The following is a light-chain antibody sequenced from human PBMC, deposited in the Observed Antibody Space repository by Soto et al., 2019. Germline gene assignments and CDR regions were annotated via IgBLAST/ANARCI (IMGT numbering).Light chain of an antibody. V-gene: IGLV2-11*01. CDR3: CSYAGSYVV. CDR1: SSDVGGYIY. J-gene: IGLJ2*01. CDR2: DVS. Sequence: ALTQPRSVSGSPGQSVTISCTGTSSDVGGYIYVSWYQQYPGKAPKLMIYDVSKRLSGVPDRFSGSKSGNTASLTISGLQAEDEADYYCCSYAGSYVVFGGGTQLTVL.